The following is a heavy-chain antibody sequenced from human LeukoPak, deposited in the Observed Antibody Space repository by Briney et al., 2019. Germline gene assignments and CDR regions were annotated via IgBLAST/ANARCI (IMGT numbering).Heavy chain of an antibody. J-gene: IGHJ4*02. Sequence: GGSLRLSCAASGFTFSTYGMSWVRQAPGKGLEWVSGISGSGGSIYYADSVKGRFTISRDNSKNTLYLQMNSLRAEDTAVYYCARRRGVTFGDFDYWGQGTLVTVSS. CDR2: ISGSGGSI. CDR3: ARRRGVTFGDFDY. CDR1: GFTFSTYG. V-gene: IGHV3-23*01. D-gene: IGHD3-10*01.